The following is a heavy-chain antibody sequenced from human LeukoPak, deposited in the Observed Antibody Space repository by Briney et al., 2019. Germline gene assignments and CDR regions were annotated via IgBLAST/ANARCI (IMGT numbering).Heavy chain of an antibody. Sequence: PGGSLRLSCAASGFTFSSYWMSWVRQAPGKGLEWVANIKKDGSEKYYVDSVKGRFTISRDNAKNSLYLQMNSLRAEDTAVYYCARVGNMIVVVFDYWGQGTLVTVSS. CDR2: IKKDGSEK. J-gene: IGHJ4*02. CDR3: ARVGNMIVVVFDY. V-gene: IGHV3-7*01. D-gene: IGHD3-22*01. CDR1: GFTFSSYW.